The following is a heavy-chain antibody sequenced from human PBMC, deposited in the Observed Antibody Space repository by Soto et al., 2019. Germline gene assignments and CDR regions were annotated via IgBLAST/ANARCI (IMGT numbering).Heavy chain of an antibody. J-gene: IGHJ5*02. V-gene: IGHV1-46*01. CDR2: IDPSGGST. CDR3: ARDRVDWSGGSCWRSVEGP. Sequence: QVQLVQSGAEVKKPGASVKVSCKASGYTFTTYYMHWVRQAPGQGLEWMGIIDPSGGSTTYAQKFQGRVTMTRDTSTSTVYMELISLRSEDTAVYYCARDRVDWSGGSCWRSVEGPWGQGTLVTVSS. CDR1: GYTFTTYY. D-gene: IGHD2-15*01.